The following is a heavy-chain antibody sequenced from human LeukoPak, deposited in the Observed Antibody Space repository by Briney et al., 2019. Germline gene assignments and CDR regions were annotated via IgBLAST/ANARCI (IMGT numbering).Heavy chain of an antibody. CDR1: GFTFSSYS. J-gene: IGHJ4*02. CDR3: ARDQYYYDSSGYYKDFDY. D-gene: IGHD3-22*01. Sequence: GGSLRLSCAASGFTFSSYSMNWVRQAPGKGLEWVSSISSSSSYIYYADSVKGRFTISRDNAKNSPYLQMNSLRAEDTAVYYCARDQYYYDSSGYYKDFDYWGQGTLVTVSS. CDR2: ISSSSSYI. V-gene: IGHV3-21*01.